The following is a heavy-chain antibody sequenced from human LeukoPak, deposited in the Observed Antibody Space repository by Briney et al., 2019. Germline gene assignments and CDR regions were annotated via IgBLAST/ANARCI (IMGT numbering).Heavy chain of an antibody. CDR3: ARDIQLST. D-gene: IGHD5-24*01. CDR1: GFTFSDSA. Sequence: GGFLRLSCAASGFTFSDSAMTWVRQAPGKGLEWVSLISFSGDSIYYADSVRGRFTISRDNSKDTLYLQMNSLRAEDTAIYYCARDIQLSTWGLGTMVTVSS. CDR2: ISFSGDSI. V-gene: IGHV3-23*01. J-gene: IGHJ3*01.